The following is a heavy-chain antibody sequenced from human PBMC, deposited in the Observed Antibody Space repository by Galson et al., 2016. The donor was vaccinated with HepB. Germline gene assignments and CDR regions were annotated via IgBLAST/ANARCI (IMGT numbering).Heavy chain of an antibody. Sequence: SVKVSCKASGGTFGTSSISWLRQAPGQGLEWMGGIIPTFHTPNYAQRFQARMTTTADESTTTVYVDLSSLTSEDTAVYFCARVHSDSSGYPNYFDYWGQGVLVTGSS. CDR2: IIPTFHTP. CDR3: ARVHSDSSGYPNYFDY. J-gene: IGHJ4*02. V-gene: IGHV1-69*13. D-gene: IGHD3-22*01. CDR1: GGTFGTSS.